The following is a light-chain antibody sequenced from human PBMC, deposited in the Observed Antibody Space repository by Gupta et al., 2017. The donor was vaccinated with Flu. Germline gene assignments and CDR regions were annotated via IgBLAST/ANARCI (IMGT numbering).Light chain of an antibody. J-gene: IGKJ2*01. CDR3: QQRSNWPLYT. CDR1: QSVSSY. Sequence: ANLSLSPGERATLSCRASQSVSSYLAWYQQKPGQAPRLLIYDASNRATGIPARFSGSGSGTDFTLTISSLEPEDFAVYYCQQRSNWPLYTFGQGTKMEIK. V-gene: IGKV3-11*01. CDR2: DAS.